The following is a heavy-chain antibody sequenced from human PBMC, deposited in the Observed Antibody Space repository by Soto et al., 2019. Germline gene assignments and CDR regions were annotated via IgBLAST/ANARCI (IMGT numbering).Heavy chain of an antibody. CDR1: GGSISSYY. V-gene: IGHV4-59*01. CDR3: ARDPHYSSSWPDYYYYYGMDV. J-gene: IGHJ6*02. CDR2: IYYSGST. D-gene: IGHD6-13*01. Sequence: PSATLSLTCTVSGGSISSYYWSWIRQPPGKGQEWFGYIYYSGSTNYNPSLKSRVTISVDTSKNQFSLKLSSVTAADTAVYYCARDPHYSSSWPDYYYYYGMDVWGQGTTVTVSS.